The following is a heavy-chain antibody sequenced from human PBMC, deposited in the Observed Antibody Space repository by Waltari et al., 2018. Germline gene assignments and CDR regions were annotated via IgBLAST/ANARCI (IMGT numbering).Heavy chain of an antibody. CDR3: ARDSPTMVVTGHYYYGMDV. D-gene: IGHD2-15*01. Sequence: QVQLQESGPGLVKPSQTLSLTCTVSGGSISSGSYYWSWIRQPAGKGLEWIGYIYTSGSTNYNPSLKSRVTISVDTSKNQFSLKLSSMTAADTAVYYCARDSPTMVVTGHYYYGMDVWGQGTTVTVSS. V-gene: IGHV4-61*09. J-gene: IGHJ6*02. CDR1: GGSISSGSYY. CDR2: IYTSGST.